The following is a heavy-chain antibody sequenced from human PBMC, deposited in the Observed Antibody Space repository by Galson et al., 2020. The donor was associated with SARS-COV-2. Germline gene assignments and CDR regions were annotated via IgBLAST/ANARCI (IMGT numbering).Heavy chain of an antibody. CDR3: AKAGITMVRGVIIDSYFDY. D-gene: IGHD3-10*01. CDR1: GFTFSSYG. Sequence: QLGESLKISCAASGFTFSSYGMHWVRQAPGKGLEWVAVISYDGSNKYYADSVKGRFTISRDNSKNTLYLQMNSLRAEDTAVYYCAKAGITMVRGVIIDSYFDYWGQGTLVTVSS. J-gene: IGHJ4*02. CDR2: ISYDGSNK. V-gene: IGHV3-30*18.